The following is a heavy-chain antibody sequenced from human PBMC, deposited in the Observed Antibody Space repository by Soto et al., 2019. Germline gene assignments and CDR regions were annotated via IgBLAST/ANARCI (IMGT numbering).Heavy chain of an antibody. Sequence: QVQLVQSGAEVKKPGASVKVSCKASGYTFTSYYIHWVRQAPGQGLEWMGIINPGGSITSYAKEFQGRDTMTRDTSTSTVYMERSSLRFEDTAVYYCARGRKWLVPWDDAFDIWGQGTMVTVSS. J-gene: IGHJ3*02. D-gene: IGHD6-19*01. CDR1: GYTFTSYY. V-gene: IGHV1-46*01. CDR3: ARGRKWLVPWDDAFDI. CDR2: INPGGSIT.